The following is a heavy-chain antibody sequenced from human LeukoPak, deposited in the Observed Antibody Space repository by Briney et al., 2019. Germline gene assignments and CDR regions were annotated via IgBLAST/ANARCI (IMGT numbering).Heavy chain of an antibody. CDR1: GGSFSGYY. D-gene: IGHD1-14*01. J-gene: IGHJ5*02. Sequence: SETLSLTCAVYGGSFSGYYWSWIRQPPGKGLEWIGYIYYSGSTNYNPSLKSRVTISVDTSKNQFSLKLSSVTAADTAVYYCARDKGTAWGQGTLVTVSS. CDR3: ARDKGTA. V-gene: IGHV4-59*01. CDR2: IYYSGST.